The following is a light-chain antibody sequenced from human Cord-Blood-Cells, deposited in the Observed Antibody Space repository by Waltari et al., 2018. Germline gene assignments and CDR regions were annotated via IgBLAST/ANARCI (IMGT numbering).Light chain of an antibody. CDR1: QSISSY. J-gene: IGKJ4*01. CDR2: AAS. Sequence: DIQMTQSPSSLSASVGDRVTITCRASQSISSYLNWYQQKPGKAPKLLIYAASSLQSGVPSRFSGSGSGTDFTLTISSQQPEDFATYYCQQSYSTPLTCGGGTKVEIK. V-gene: IGKV1-39*01. CDR3: QQSYSTPLT.